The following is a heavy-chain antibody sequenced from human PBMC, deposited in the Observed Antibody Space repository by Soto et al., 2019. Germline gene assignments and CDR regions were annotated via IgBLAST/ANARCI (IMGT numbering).Heavy chain of an antibody. CDR1: GFTFSNYA. CDR3: ASQRGIVVVSAADY. J-gene: IGHJ4*02. Sequence: GGSLRLSCVGSGFTFSNYAMTWVRQAPGKGLEWVSGISGSGDSTHYADSVKGRFTISRDNSKSAVYLQMNNVRAEDTAVYYCASQRGIVVVSAADYWGRGTLVTVSS. D-gene: IGHD2-21*02. V-gene: IGHV3-23*01. CDR2: ISGSGDST.